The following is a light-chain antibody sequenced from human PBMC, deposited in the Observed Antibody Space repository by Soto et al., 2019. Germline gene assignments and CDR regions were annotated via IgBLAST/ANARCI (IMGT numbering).Light chain of an antibody. J-gene: IGLJ1*01. V-gene: IGLV2-14*01. Sequence: QSALTQPASVSGSPGRSISISCAGTSADIGAYDHVSWYQQHPGKAPKLIIYDVSSRPSGVSNRFSGSKSANTASLTIFGLQAEDEAEYFCSSYTDFSLYVFGTGTKVTVL. CDR1: SADIGAYDH. CDR2: DVS. CDR3: SSYTDFSLYV.